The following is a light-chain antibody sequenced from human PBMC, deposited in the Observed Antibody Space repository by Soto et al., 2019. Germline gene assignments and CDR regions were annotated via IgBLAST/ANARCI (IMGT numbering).Light chain of an antibody. CDR2: GAS. CDR3: QPYVTSLAT. Sequence: EIVLTQSSGTLSLSPGERATLSCGASQSVTSNYLAWYQQKPGQAPRLLIFGASIRVTGIPDRFIGSGSGTDFTLTISRLEPEDFAVYYCQPYVTSLATFGQGTKVDSK. CDR1: QSVTSNY. J-gene: IGKJ1*01. V-gene: IGKV3-20*01.